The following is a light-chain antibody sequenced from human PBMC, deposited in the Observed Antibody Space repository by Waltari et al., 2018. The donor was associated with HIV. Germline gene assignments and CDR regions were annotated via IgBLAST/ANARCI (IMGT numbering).Light chain of an antibody. CDR2: DAS. CDR1: QTITDK. Sequence: DIQMTQSPSSLSASVGDRVTITCRSSQTITDKLNWYQQKPGEAPKVLIYDASTLETGVPSRFNGSGSGTEFTLIISSLQDDDFASYFCQQSFRSPLTFGPGTKVD. V-gene: IGKV1-39*01. CDR3: QQSFRSPLT. J-gene: IGKJ3*01.